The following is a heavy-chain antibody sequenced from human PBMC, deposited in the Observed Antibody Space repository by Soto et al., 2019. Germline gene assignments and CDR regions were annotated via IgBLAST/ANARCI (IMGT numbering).Heavy chain of an antibody. CDR3: ARVLYRNGIHA. D-gene: IGHD2-21*01. CDR1: GYIFSDYY. Sequence: QVQLVQSGSDVKKPGASFTVSCKASGYIFSDYYIHWVRQAPGQGLEWMGWIDPRNGGTKYAQKFQDRLTMTTDTSTSTAFLELRRLRLDDTAVFFGARVLYRNGIHAWGQGTLVTVSS. CDR2: IDPRNGGT. V-gene: IGHV1-2*02. J-gene: IGHJ4*02.